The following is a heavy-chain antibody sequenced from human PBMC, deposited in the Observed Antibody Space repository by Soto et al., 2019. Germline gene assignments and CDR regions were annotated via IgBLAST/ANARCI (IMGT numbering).Heavy chain of an antibody. J-gene: IGHJ6*02. CDR3: AASIFYYGMDV. CDR2: IYPGDSDT. CDR1: GYTFTNYW. Sequence: GESLKISCKGSGYTFTNYWIGWVRQMPGKGPEWMGIIYPGDSDTKYNPSFQGQVTISADKSITTTYLQWSSLKASDTAIYYCAASIFYYGMDVWGQGTTVTVSS. V-gene: IGHV5-51*01.